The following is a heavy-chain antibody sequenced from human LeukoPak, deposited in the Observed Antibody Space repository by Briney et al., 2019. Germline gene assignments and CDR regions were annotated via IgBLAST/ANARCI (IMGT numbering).Heavy chain of an antibody. CDR2: IKQDGSEK. D-gene: IGHD2-2*01. V-gene: IGHV3-7*01. J-gene: IGHJ4*02. Sequence: GGSLRLSCAASGFTFSNYGIHWVRQAPGKGLEWVANIKQDGSEKYYVDSVKGRFTISRDNAKNSLYLQMNSLSAEDTAVYYCAREGDIVVVPAALDYWGQGTLVTVSS. CDR3: AREGDIVVVPAALDY. CDR1: GFTFSNYG.